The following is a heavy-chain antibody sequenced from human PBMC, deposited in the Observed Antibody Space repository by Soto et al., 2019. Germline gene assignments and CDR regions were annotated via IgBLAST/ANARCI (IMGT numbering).Heavy chain of an antibody. CDR2: IDGSGATK. D-gene: IGHD3-10*01. CDR1: GFTFNDFE. Sequence: EVQLLESGGGLVQPGGSLRLSCGVSGFTFNDFEMNWVRQAPGKGPEWLAYIDGSGATKKYAASVRGRFTISRDNPNNSLFLQVTTLSAADTAIHYCARGFGRFNYWGQGTMVSVSA. J-gene: IGHJ4*02. CDR3: ARGFGRFNY. V-gene: IGHV3-48*03.